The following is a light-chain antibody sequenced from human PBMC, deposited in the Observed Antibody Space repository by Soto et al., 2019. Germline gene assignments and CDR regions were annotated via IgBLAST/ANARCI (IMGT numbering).Light chain of an antibody. CDR3: CSYEAYVFAYV. Sequence: QSALTQPASVSGSPGQSITISCTGTSSDVGSYNLVSWYQQHPGKAPKLMIYEGSKRPSGVSNRFSGSKSGITASLTISGLQAEDEADYYCCSYEAYVFAYVFGTGTKLTVL. J-gene: IGLJ1*01. CDR1: SSDVGSYNL. V-gene: IGLV2-23*01. CDR2: EGS.